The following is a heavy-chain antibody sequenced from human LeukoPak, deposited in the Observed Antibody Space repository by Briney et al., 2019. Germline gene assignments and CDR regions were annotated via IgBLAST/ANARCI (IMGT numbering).Heavy chain of an antibody. CDR3: ARVFWGQLHAFDF. D-gene: IGHD3-16*01. J-gene: IGHJ3*01. CDR1: GASISSYY. V-gene: IGHV4-59*01. Sequence: SETLSLTCTVSGASISSYYWSWIRQPPGKGLEWIGYIYYSGSTNYNPSLKSRVTISIDTSKNQFSLNLSSVTAADTAVYYCARVFWGQLHAFDFWGQGTMVTVSS. CDR2: IYYSGST.